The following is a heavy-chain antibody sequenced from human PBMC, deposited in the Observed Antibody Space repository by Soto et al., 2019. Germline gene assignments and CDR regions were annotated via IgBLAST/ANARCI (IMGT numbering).Heavy chain of an antibody. J-gene: IGHJ6*02. CDR1: RRTFSVYY. CDR2: INHSGST. CDR3: ARVRVAGTGSSYYYYYAMDV. Sequence: SETLSLTFAVYRRTFSVYYWSWIRQPPGKGLEWIGEINHSGSTNYNPSLKSRVTISVVTSKNQFSLKLSSVTAADTAVYYCARVRVAGTGSSYYYYYAMDVWGQGTTVTVSS. D-gene: IGHD2-15*01. V-gene: IGHV4-34*01.